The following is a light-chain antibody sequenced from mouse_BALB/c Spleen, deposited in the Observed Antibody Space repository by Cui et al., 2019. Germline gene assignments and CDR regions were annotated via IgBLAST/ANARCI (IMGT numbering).Light chain of an antibody. Sequence: DIQLSQSPSSLSASLGGNVNITCNGSQDIKKYTAWYQPKPGKGPRLLIHSTSTVQPGIPSRGSGSRSGRDYSCSISNLEPEDIATYYWPQYDNLWTFGGGTKLEIK. V-gene: IGKV19-93*01. J-gene: IGKJ1*01. CDR2: STS. CDR3: PQYDNLWT. CDR1: QDIKKY.